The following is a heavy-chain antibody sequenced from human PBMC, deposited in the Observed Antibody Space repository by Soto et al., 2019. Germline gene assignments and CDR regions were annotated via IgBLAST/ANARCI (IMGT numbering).Heavy chain of an antibody. D-gene: IGHD3-3*01. CDR2: IYYSGST. Sequence: QLQLQESGPGLVKPSETLSLTCTVSGGSISSSSYYWGWIRQPPGKGLEWIGSIYYSGSTYYNPSLTSRVTISVDTSKNQFSLKLSSVTAADTAVYYCARPVPTIFGVEDNWFDPWGQGTLVTVSS. CDR3: ARPVPTIFGVEDNWFDP. J-gene: IGHJ5*02. CDR1: GGSISSSSYY. V-gene: IGHV4-39*01.